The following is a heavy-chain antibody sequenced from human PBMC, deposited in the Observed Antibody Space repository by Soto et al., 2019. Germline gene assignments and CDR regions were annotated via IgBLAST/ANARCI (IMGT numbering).Heavy chain of an antibody. D-gene: IGHD3-9*01. CDR2: IYADGST. CDR3: VHDTGYDILTGYFFLDY. Sequence: GGSLRLPCVVSGFSVSDNYMSWVRQAPGKGLDWVSVIYADGSTHYAESVKGRFTISRDNSQNTLYLQMSSLRAEDTAVYYCVHDTGYDILTGYFFLDYWGQGTLVTVSS. V-gene: IGHV3-53*05. CDR1: GFSVSDNY. J-gene: IGHJ4*02.